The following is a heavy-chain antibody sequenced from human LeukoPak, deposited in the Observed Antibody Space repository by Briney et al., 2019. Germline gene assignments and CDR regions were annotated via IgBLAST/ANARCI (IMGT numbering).Heavy chain of an antibody. D-gene: IGHD3-22*01. CDR3: ARGDSYYDSSGYPRPHFDY. Sequence: SETLSLTCAVSGGSISSSNWWSWVRQPPGKGLEWIGEINHSGSTNYNPSLKSRVTISVDTSKNQFSLKLSSVTAADTAVYYCARGDSYYDSSGYPRPHFDYWGQGTLVTVSS. V-gene: IGHV4-4*02. CDR2: INHSGST. J-gene: IGHJ4*02. CDR1: GGSISSSNW.